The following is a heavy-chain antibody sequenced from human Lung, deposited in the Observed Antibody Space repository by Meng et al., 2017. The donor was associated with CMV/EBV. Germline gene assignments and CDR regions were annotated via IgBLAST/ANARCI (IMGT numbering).Heavy chain of an antibody. D-gene: IGHD2-21*01. CDR2: ISSSGTYI. CDR1: GFTFSSYS. J-gene: IGHJ6*02. CDR3: ARDVSPRSSAYFAIYYFYALDV. V-gene: IGHV3-21*01. Sequence: GESLKISCAASGFTFSSYSMNWVRQAPGKGLEWVSSISSSGTYIYYADSVKGQFTISRDNAQNSLYLQMNSLRAEDTAVYYCARDVSPRSSAYFAIYYFYALDVWGQGXTV.